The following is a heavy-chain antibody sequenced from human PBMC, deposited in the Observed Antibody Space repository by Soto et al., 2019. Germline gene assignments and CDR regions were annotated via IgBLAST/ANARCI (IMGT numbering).Heavy chain of an antibody. J-gene: IGHJ1*01. CDR3: ARELSSGWYGDFQH. CDR2: ISSSGSTI. D-gene: IGHD6-19*01. Sequence: QVQLVESGGGLVKPGGSLRLSCAASGFTFSDYYMSWIRQAPGKGLEWVSYISSSGSTIYYADSVKCQFTITMDNDKNPLYPQMNFLRAEHTDVYYCARELSSGWYGDFQHWGQGTLVPVFS. V-gene: IGHV3-11*01. CDR1: GFTFSDYY.